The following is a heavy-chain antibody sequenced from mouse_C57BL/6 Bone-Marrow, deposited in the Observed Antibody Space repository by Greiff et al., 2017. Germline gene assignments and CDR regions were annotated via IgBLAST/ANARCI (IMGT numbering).Heavy chain of an antibody. CDR1: GYTFTSYG. J-gene: IGHJ3*01. CDR2: IYPRSGNT. V-gene: IGHV1-81*01. D-gene: IGHD6-1*01. Sequence: QVQLKQSGAELARPGASVKLSCKASGYTFTSYGISWVKQRTGQGLEWIGEIYPRSGNTYYHEKFKGKATLTADKSSSPAYMELRSLSSEDSEVYFCARGAYCSRVGFAYWGQGTLVTVSA. CDR3: ARGAYCSRVGFAY.